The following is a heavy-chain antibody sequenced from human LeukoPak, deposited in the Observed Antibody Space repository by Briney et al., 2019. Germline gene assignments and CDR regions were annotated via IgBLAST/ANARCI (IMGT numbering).Heavy chain of an antibody. CDR2: IYTSGST. J-gene: IGHJ6*03. CDR3: ARESIAAAGTTYIYYYYYMDV. D-gene: IGHD6-13*01. V-gene: IGHV4-61*02. CDR1: GGSISSSSYY. Sequence: SETLSLTCTVSGGSISSSSYYWSWIRQPAGKGLEWIGRIYTSGSTNYNPSLKSRVTISVDTSKNQFSLKLSSVTAADTAVYYCARESIAAAGTTYIYYYYYMDVWGKGTTVTISS.